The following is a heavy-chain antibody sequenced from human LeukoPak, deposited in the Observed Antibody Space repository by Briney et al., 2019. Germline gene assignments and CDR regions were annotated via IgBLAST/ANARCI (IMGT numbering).Heavy chain of an antibody. D-gene: IGHD5-24*01. J-gene: IGHJ4*02. CDR2: INHSGST. V-gene: IGHV4-34*01. CDR1: GGSFSGYY. Sequence: SETLSLTCAVYGGSFSGYYWSWIRQPPGKGLEWIGEINHSGSTNYNPSLKSRVTISVDTSKNQFSLKLSSVTAADTAVYYCARQGEMPTIKPFDYWGQGTLVTVSS. CDR3: ARQGEMPTIKPFDY.